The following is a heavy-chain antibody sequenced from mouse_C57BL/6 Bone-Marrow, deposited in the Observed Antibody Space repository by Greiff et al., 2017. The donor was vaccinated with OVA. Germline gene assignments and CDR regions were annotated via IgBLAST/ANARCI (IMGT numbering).Heavy chain of an antibody. V-gene: IGHV5-6*01. CDR2: ISSGGSYT. CDR3: ARQRDPERAWFAY. Sequence: EVQVVESGGDLVKPGGSLKLSCAASGFTFSSYDMSWVRQTPDKRLEWVATISSGGSYTYYPDSVKGRCTISRDNAKNTPYLQMSSLKSEDTAMYYCARQRDPERAWFAYWGQGTLVTVSA. J-gene: IGHJ3*01. CDR1: GFTFSSYD.